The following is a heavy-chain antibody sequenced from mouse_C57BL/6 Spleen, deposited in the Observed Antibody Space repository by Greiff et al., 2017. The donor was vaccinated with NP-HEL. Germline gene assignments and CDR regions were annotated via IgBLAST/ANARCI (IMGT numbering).Heavy chain of an antibody. V-gene: IGHV1-69*01. CDR3: ARGYGSSRGYFDV. CDR2: IDPSDSYT. J-gene: IGHJ1*03. CDR1: GYTFTSYW. Sequence: QVQLQQSGAELVMPGASVKLSCKASGYTFTSYWMHWVKQRPGQGLEWIGEIDPSDSYTNYNQKFKGKSTLTVDKSSSTAYMQLSSLTSEDSAVYYCARGYGSSRGYFDVWGTGTTVTVSS. D-gene: IGHD1-1*01.